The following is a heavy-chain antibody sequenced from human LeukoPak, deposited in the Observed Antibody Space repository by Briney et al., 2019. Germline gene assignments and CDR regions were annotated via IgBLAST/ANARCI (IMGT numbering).Heavy chain of an antibody. CDR2: INHSGST. CDR1: GGSFSGYY. J-gene: IGHJ4*02. V-gene: IGHV4-34*01. D-gene: IGHD5-12*01. Sequence: SETLSLTCAVYGGSFSGYYWSWIRQPPGKGLKWIGEINHSGSTNYNPSLKSRVTISVDTSKNQFSLKLSSVTAADTAVYYCARVKRYSGYDSPLDYWGQGTLVTVSS. CDR3: ARVKRYSGYDSPLDY.